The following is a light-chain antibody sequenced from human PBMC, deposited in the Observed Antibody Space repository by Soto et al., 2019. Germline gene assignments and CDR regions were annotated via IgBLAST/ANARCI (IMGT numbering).Light chain of an antibody. J-gene: IGLJ3*02. CDR1: SSDVGFHNY. Sequence: QSVLTQPPSASGSPGQSVTISCTGTSSDVGFHNYVSWYQQHPDKAPQLMIYEVNKRPSGVPDRFSGSKSGNTASLTVSGLQTDDEADYYCTSYAGYNNPVVFGGGTKLTVL. CDR3: TSYAGYNNPVV. V-gene: IGLV2-8*01. CDR2: EVN.